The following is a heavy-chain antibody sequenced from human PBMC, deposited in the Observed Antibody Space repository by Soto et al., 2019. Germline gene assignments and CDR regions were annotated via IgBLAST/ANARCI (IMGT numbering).Heavy chain of an antibody. CDR1: GVSISSGCYS. CDR3: AKDRAPYGDPYYFDY. J-gene: IGHJ4*02. CDR2: IYHSGST. Sequence: SETLSLTCAVSGVSISSGCYSWSWIRQPPGKGLEWIGYIYHSGSTYYNPSLKSRVTISVDRSKNQFSLKLSSVTAADTAVYYCAKDRAPYGDPYYFDYWGQGALVTVSS. D-gene: IGHD4-17*01. V-gene: IGHV4-30-2*01.